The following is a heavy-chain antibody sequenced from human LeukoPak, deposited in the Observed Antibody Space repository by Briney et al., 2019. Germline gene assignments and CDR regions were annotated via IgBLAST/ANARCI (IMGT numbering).Heavy chain of an antibody. CDR3: ARGSHPENDYYDSSGYLTPFDY. CDR2: ISAYNGNT. CDR1: GYTFTSYG. V-gene: IGHV1-18*01. J-gene: IGHJ4*02. D-gene: IGHD3-22*01. Sequence: GASVKFSCKASGYTFTSYGISWVRQAPGQGLEWMGWISAYNGNTNYAQKLQGRVTMTTDTSTSTAYMELRSLRSDDTAVYYCARGSHPENDYYDSSGYLTPFDYWGQGTLVTVSS.